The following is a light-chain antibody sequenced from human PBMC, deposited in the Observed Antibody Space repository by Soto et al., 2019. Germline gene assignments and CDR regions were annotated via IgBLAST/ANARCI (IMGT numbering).Light chain of an antibody. CDR1: QSVSSY. V-gene: IGKV3-11*01. CDR3: QQRSNWPST. CDR2: DAS. Sequence: EIVLTQSPATLSLSPGVRATLSCRSRQSVSSYLSWYQQKPGQAPRLLIYDASNRATGIPARFSGSGSGTDFTLTISSLEPEDFGVYYCQQRSNWPSTFGGGTKVEIK. J-gene: IGKJ4*01.